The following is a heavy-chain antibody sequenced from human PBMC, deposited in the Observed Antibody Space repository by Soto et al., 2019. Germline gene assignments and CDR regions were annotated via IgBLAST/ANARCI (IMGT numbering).Heavy chain of an antibody. CDR1: GGSFSGYY. J-gene: IGHJ4*02. CDR2: INHSGTT. V-gene: IGHV4-34*01. Sequence: SETLSLTCAVYGGSFSGYYWSWIRQPPGKGLEWIGEINHSGTTNYNPSLKSRVTISVDTSKMQFSLKLSSVTAADTAVYYCAREGYNFGPFDYWGQGALVTVS. CDR3: AREGYNFGPFDY. D-gene: IGHD5-18*01.